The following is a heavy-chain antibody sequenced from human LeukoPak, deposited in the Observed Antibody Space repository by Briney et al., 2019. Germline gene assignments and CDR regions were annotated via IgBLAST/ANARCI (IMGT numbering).Heavy chain of an antibody. J-gene: IGHJ4*02. V-gene: IGHV3-23*01. CDR3: AKARGSDYGDYVIFDY. Sequence: QTGGSLRLSCAASGFTFNSYGMAWVRQAPGKGLEWVSSISGSGDSTYYADSVKGRFAISRDNSKNTLFLQMNSLRAEGTALYYCAKARGSDYGDYVIFDYWGQGTLVAVSS. CDR1: GFTFNSYG. D-gene: IGHD4-17*01. CDR2: ISGSGDST.